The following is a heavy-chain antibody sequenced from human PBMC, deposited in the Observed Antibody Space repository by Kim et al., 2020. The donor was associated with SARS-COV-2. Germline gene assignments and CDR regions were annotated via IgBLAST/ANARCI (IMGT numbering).Heavy chain of an antibody. CDR3: ARRPVAANYDYYYGMDV. CDR2: IYYSGST. J-gene: IGHJ6*02. V-gene: IGHV4-39*01. D-gene: IGHD2-15*01. CDR1: GGSISSSSYY. Sequence: SETLSLTCTVSGGSISSSSYYWGWIRQPPGKGLEWIGSIYYSGSTYYNPSLKSRFTISVDTSKNQFSLKLSSVTAADTAVYYCARRPVAANYDYYYGMDVWGQGTTVTVSS.